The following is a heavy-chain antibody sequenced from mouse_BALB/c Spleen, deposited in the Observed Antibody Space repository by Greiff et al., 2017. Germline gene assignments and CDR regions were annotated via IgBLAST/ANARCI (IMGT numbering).Heavy chain of an antibody. Sequence: EVKLVESGGDLVKPGGSLKLSCAASGFTFSSFGMHWVRQAPGKGLEWVAYISSGSSTIYYADTVKGRFTITEDNPNNTLFLQMTSLRSEDTAMYYCARNNYYAMDYWGQGTSVTVSS. CDR3: ARNNYYAMDY. V-gene: IGHV5-17*02. J-gene: IGHJ4*01. CDR2: ISSGSSTI. CDR1: GFTFSSFG.